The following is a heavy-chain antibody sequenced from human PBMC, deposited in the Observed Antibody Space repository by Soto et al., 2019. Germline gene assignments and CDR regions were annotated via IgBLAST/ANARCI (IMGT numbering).Heavy chain of an antibody. V-gene: IGHV2-26*01. CDR1: GFSLSNARMG. D-gene: IGHD3-9*01. J-gene: IGHJ4*02. CDR3: ARIGAYSDILTGYYRKVDY. Sequence: QVTLKESGPVLVKPTEPLTLTCTVSGFSLSNARMGVSWIRQPPGKALEWLAHIFSNDEKSYSASLKSRLTISKDTSKSQVVLTMTNMDPVDTATYYCARIGAYSDILTGYYRKVDYWGQGTLVTVSS. CDR2: IFSNDEK.